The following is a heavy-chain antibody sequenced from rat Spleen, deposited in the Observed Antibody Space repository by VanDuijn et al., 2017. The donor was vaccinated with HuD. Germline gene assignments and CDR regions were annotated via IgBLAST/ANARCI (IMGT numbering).Heavy chain of an antibody. CDR2: IWTGGST. J-gene: IGHJ3*01. V-gene: IGHV2-43*01. CDR1: GFSPTNYH. CDR3: ARGGAAEGFAY. Sequence: QVQLKESGPGLVQPSQTLSLTCTVSGFSPTNYHVSWVRQPPGKGLEWMGVIWTGGSTAYNSLLSSRLSISRDISKSQVFLKRNSLQTEDTATYYCARGGAAEGFAYWGQGTLVTVSS. D-gene: IGHD1-2*01.